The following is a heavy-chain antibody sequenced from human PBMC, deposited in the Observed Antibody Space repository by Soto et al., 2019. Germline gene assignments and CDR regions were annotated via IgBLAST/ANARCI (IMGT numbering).Heavy chain of an antibody. D-gene: IGHD3-9*01. CDR1: GFTFSNYA. V-gene: IGHV3-23*01. CDR3: AKDAARSREVVISTDGNY. CDR2: ISGSGGST. Sequence: EVQLLESGGGLVQPGGSLRLSCAVSGFTFSNYAMGWVRQAPGKGLEWVSGISGSGGSTYYADSVKGRFTISRDSSKNTLFLQMNTLRAEDTAIYYCAKDAARSREVVISTDGNYWGQGTLVTVSS. J-gene: IGHJ4*02.